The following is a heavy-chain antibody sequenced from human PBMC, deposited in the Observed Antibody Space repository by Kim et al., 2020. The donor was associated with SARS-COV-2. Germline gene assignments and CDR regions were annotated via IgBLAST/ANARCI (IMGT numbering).Heavy chain of an antibody. V-gene: IGHV3-30*02. J-gene: IGHJ6*02. CDR3: AKDARRWLQFYYYYGMDV. D-gene: IGHD4-4*01. Sequence: VKGRCTISRDNAKNTLYLQMNGLRAEDTAVYYCAKDARRWLQFYYYYGMDVWGQGTTVTVSS.